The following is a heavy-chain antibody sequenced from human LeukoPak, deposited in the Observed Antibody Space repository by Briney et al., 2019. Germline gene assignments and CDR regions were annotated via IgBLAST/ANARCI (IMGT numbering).Heavy chain of an antibody. Sequence: GGSLRLSCVASGFTYSHNGMHWVRQAPGKGLEWVGRIKSKTDGGTTDYAATVKGRFTISRDDSKNTLYLQMNSLKTEDTAVYYCTTDEWGWGQGTLVTVSS. CDR2: IKSKTDGGTT. J-gene: IGHJ4*02. CDR1: GFTYSHNG. V-gene: IGHV3-15*01. D-gene: IGHD1-26*01. CDR3: TTDEWG.